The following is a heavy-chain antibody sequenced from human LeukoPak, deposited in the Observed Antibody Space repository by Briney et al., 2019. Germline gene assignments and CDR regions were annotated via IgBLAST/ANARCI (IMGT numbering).Heavy chain of an antibody. CDR1: GFTFSSYS. D-gene: IGHD6-13*01. V-gene: IGHV3-21*01. CDR3: ARTATDTGEFDY. CDR2: ISSSSSSI. Sequence: GGSLRLSCAASGFTFSSYSMTWVRQAPGKGLECVSSISSSSSSIYYADSVKGRFTISRDDAKNSLYLQMNSLRAEDTAVYYCARTATDTGEFDYWGQGTLVTVSS. J-gene: IGHJ4*02.